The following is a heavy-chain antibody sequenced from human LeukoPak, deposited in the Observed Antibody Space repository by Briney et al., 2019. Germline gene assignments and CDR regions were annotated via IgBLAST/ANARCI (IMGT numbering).Heavy chain of an antibody. D-gene: IGHD4-11*01. Sequence: GGSLRLSCAVSGFTLSDYDMYWVRQAPGKGLECVAFIRYDGRNKLYADSVKGRFTISRDNSENTLYLQMNSLRVEDTAVYYCTKLAAVSADYWGRGTLVTVSS. CDR1: GFTLSDYD. CDR3: TKLAAVSADY. CDR2: IRYDGRNK. J-gene: IGHJ4*02. V-gene: IGHV3-30*02.